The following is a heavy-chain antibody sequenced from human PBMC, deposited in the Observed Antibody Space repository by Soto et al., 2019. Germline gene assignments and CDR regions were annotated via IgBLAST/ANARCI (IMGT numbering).Heavy chain of an antibody. Sequence: ASVKVTCKACRYTFTSYYMHWLRQAPGQGLEWMGIINPSGGSTSYAQKFQGRVTMARDTSTSTVYMELNSLRSEDTAVYYCARDLRGYSGYSGYWGQGTMVTVSS. CDR3: ARDLRGYSGYSGY. J-gene: IGHJ4*02. D-gene: IGHD5-12*01. CDR2: INPSGGST. CDR1: RYTFTSYY. V-gene: IGHV1-46*03.